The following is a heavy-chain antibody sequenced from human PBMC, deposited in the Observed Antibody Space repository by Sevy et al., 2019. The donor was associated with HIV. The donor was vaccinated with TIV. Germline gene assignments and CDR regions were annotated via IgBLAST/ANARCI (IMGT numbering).Heavy chain of an antibody. CDR1: GFTFSSYA. CDR3: AREYYDYVWGSYRSGGWFDP. V-gene: IGHV3-30-3*01. Sequence: GGSLRLSCAASGFTFSSYAMHWVRQAPGKGLEWVAVISYDGSNKYYADSVKGRFTSTRDNSKNTLYLQMNSMRAEDTAVYYCAREYYDYVWGSYRSGGWFDPWGQGTLVTVSS. J-gene: IGHJ5*02. CDR2: ISYDGSNK. D-gene: IGHD3-16*02.